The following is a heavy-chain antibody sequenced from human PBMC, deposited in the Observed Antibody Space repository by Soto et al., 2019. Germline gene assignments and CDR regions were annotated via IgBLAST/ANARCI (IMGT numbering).Heavy chain of an antibody. D-gene: IGHD2-21*01. CDR2: ITGSGGST. CDR3: ATGQGWGDCGCDAY. J-gene: IGHJ4*02. CDR1: GFTFSSYA. V-gene: IGHV3-23*01. Sequence: EVQLLESGGGLVQPGGSLRLSCAASGFTFSSYAMSWVRQAPGKGLEWVSAITGSGGSTYYADAVKGRFTSSRDNSKNRGYLQMISLRAGGTAVYYCATGQGWGDCGCDAYWGGGGLVPVSS.